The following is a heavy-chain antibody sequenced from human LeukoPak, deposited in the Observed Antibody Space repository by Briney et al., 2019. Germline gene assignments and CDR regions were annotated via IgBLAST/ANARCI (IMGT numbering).Heavy chain of an antibody. D-gene: IGHD3-9*01. V-gene: IGHV3-23*01. CDR1: GFTFSSYA. J-gene: IGHJ4*02. Sequence: GGSLRLSCAASGFTFSSYAMSWVRQAPGKGLEWVSVISGSGGSTYYADSVKGRFTISRDNSKNTLYLQMNSLRAEDTAVYYCAKAKAAYDILTGYYMGSPDYWGQGTLVTVSS. CDR2: ISGSGGST. CDR3: AKAKAAYDILTGYYMGSPDY.